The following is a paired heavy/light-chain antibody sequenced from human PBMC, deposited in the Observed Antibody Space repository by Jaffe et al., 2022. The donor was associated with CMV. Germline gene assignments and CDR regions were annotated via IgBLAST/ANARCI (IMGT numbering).Heavy chain of an antibody. V-gene: IGHV3-66*01. CDR2: IHSGGST. J-gene: IGHJ6*03. Sequence: EVQLVESGGDLVQPGGSLRLSCAASGFTVSKNYMSWVRQAPGKGLEWVSIIHSGGSTSYTDSVKGRFTISRDTSKNTLNLQMDSLRVEDTAVYYCARTLYEGAVWTRNPYSYYYMDVWGKGTSVTVSS. D-gene: IGHD3-16*01. CDR1: GFTVSKNY. CDR3: ARTLYEGAVWTRNPYSYYYMDV.
Light chain of an antibody. CDR3: QQGYSSLLT. Sequence: DIQMTQSPSSLSASVGDRVTITCRASQSINRYLNWYQHKPGKAPKLLIYAASSLQSGVPSRFSGSGFGTDFTLTISSLQPEDFATYYCQQGYSSLLTFGPGTKVEIK. V-gene: IGKV1-39*01. CDR1: QSINRY. J-gene: IGKJ3*01. CDR2: AAS.